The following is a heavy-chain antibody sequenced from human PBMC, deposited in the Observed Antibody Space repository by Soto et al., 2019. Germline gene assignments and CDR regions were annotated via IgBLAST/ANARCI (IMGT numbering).Heavy chain of an antibody. CDR2: ISYDGSNK. J-gene: IGHJ6*02. CDR1: GLTFSSYG. D-gene: IGHD3-9*01. V-gene: IGHV3-30*18. CDR3: AKEGSDYDILTGSGYYGMDV. Sequence: QVQLVESGGGVVQPGRSLRLSCAAYGLTFSSYGMHWVRQAPGKGLEWVAVISYDGSNKYYADSVKGRFTISRDNSKNTLYLQMNSLRAEDTAVYYCAKEGSDYDILTGSGYYGMDVWGQGTTVTVSS.